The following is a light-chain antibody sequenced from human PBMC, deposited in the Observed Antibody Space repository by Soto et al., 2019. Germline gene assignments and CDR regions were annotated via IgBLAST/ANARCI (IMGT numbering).Light chain of an antibody. CDR2: QIS. Sequence: DVVLTQTPLSSPVPLGQPASISCRSSQSLVYSDGNTYLSWLQQRPGQPPRLLIYQISNRFSGVPDRVSGSGAGTNFTLTIGRVEAEDVGIYYCVQFSHFPRTFGQGTKVEI. J-gene: IGKJ1*01. CDR1: QSLVYSDGNTY. CDR3: VQFSHFPRT. V-gene: IGKV2-24*01.